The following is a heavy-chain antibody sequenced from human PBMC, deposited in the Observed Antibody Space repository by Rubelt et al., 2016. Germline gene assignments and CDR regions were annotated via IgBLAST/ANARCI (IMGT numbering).Heavy chain of an antibody. V-gene: IGHV4-34*01. CDR3: ARHEEGSETSCYDI. Sequence: QVQLQQWGAGLLTPSETLSLTCAVYGGTFSGYLWSWIRQPPGTGLEWIGEINHGGSTNYNPPLNSRVTISIDTSRNQVSLKLTTVTAADTAVYYCARHEEGSETSCYDIWGQGSLVTVSS. D-gene: IGHD2-2*01. J-gene: IGHJ4*02. CDR1: GGTFSGYL. CDR2: INHGGST.